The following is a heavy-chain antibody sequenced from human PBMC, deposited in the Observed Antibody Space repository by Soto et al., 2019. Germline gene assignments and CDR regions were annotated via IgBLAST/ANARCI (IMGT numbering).Heavy chain of an antibody. J-gene: IGHJ6*02. D-gene: IGHD6-13*01. CDR2: IDPSDSYT. CDR1: GYSFTSYW. Sequence: GEPLKICWKGPGYSFTSYWISWVRQMPGKGLEWMGRIDPSDSYTNYSPSFQGHVTISADKSISTAYLQWSSLKASDTAMYYCAIAAAQHGMDVWGQGTTVTVSS. CDR3: AIAAAQHGMDV. V-gene: IGHV5-10-1*01.